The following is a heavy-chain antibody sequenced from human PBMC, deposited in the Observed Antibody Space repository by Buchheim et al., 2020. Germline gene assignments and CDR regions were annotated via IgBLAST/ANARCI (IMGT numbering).Heavy chain of an antibody. Sequence: QVQLVESGGGVVQPGRSLRLSCAASGFTFSSYGMHWVRQAPGKGLEWVAVIWYDGSNKYYADSVKGRFTISRDNSKNTLYLQMNSLSAEDTAVYYCAKVKGYCSGGSCYSWERDYYYDMDVWGQGTT. CDR3: AKVKGYCSGGSCYSWERDYYYDMDV. J-gene: IGHJ6*02. CDR2: IWYDGSNK. CDR1: GFTFSSYG. V-gene: IGHV3-33*06. D-gene: IGHD2-15*01.